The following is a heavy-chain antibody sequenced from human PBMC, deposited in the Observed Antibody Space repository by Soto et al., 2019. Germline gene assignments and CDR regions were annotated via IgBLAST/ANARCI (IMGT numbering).Heavy chain of an antibody. CDR1: GASVSSSTYY. Sequence: SETLSLTCTVSGASVSSSTYYWGWIRQPPGKGLEWIGNVYNSGNTYYNPSLKSRVTISVDTSKNQLSLNLNSVTAADTAVYYCGVRPYCSRYYYGMGVWGQGNTVTVSS. D-gene: IGHD3-10*01. CDR3: GVRPYCSRYYYGMGV. V-gene: IGHV4-39*01. J-gene: IGHJ6*02. CDR2: VYNSGNT.